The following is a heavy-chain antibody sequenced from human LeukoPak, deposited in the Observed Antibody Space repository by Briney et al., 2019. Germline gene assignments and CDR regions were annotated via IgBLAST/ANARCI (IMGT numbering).Heavy chain of an antibody. J-gene: IGHJ6*04. CDR2: ISSSGSTI. CDR1: AFSFSDYN. V-gene: IGHV3-48*04. D-gene: IGHD3-10*02. CDR3: AELGITMIGGV. Sequence: GGSLRLSCAASAFSFSDYNMNWVRQAPGKGLEWVSYISSSGSTIYYADSVKGRFTISRDNAKNSLYLQMNSLRAEDTAVYYCAELGITMIGGVWGKGTTVTISS.